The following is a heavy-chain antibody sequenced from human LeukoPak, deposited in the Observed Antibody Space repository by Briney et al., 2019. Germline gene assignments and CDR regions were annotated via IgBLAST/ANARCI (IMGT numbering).Heavy chain of an antibody. Sequence: ASVKVSCKVSGYTLTELSMHWVRQAPGKGLEWMGGFDPEDGETIYAQKFQGRVTMTEDTSTDTAYMELSSLRSEDTAVYYCATGIIVGASFDYWGQGTLVTVSS. CDR3: ATGIIVGASFDY. D-gene: IGHD1-26*01. CDR2: FDPEDGET. V-gene: IGHV1-24*01. J-gene: IGHJ4*02. CDR1: GYTLTELS.